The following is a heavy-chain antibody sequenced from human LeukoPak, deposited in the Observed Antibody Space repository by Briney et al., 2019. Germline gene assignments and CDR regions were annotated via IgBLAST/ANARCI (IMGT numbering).Heavy chain of an antibody. CDR3: AVAYYDSSGYYRDAFDI. Sequence: PKASVKVSCKASGGTFSSYAISWVRQAPGQGLEWMGGIIPIFGTANYAQKFQGRVTITADESTSTAYMELSSLRSEDTAVYYCAVAYYDSSGYYRDAFDIWGQGTMVTVSS. V-gene: IGHV1-69*13. CDR1: GGTFSSYA. D-gene: IGHD3-22*01. CDR2: IIPIFGTA. J-gene: IGHJ3*02.